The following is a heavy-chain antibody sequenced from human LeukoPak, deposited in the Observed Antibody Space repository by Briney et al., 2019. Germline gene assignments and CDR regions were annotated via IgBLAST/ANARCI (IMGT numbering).Heavy chain of an antibody. CDR2: MNPNCGNT. J-gene: IGHJ3*02. D-gene: IGHD3-22*01. V-gene: IGHV1-8*01. Sequence: ASVKVSCKASGYTFTSYDINWVRQATGQGLEWMGWMNPNCGNTGYAQKFQGRVTMTRNTSISTAYMELSSLRSEDTAVYYCARPLAYYYDSSGYYQGAFDIWGQGTMVTVSS. CDR1: GYTFTSYD. CDR3: ARPLAYYYDSSGYYQGAFDI.